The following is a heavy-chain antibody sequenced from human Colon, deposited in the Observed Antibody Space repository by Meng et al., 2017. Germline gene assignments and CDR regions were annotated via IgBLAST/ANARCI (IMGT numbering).Heavy chain of an antibody. J-gene: IGHJ4*02. CDR2: LHPDGGRT. Sequence: HVLLCESGAEGQTPGATVKVSCKGSGFSCTNYNMHWVRQAPGQGLGWMGILHPDGGRTTFAQKFQGRVTMTWDTSTTTVTLELSSLRSDDTAVYYCARELDFAYNFDFWGQGTLVTVSS. V-gene: IGHV1-46*01. D-gene: IGHD3-9*01. CDR3: ARELDFAYNFDF. CDR1: GFSCTNYN.